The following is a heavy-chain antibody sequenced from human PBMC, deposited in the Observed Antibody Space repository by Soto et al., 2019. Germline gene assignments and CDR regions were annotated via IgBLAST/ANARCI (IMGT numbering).Heavy chain of an antibody. CDR3: AASAVVAAHY. CDR1: AFTFSDYC. D-gene: IGHD2-15*01. CDR2: ISGNGNTI. Sequence: GGSLRLSCAASAFTFSDYCMGWTRQAPGKGLEWLSYISGNGNTIYYADSVKGRFTVSRDNAKNLLYLQMNSLRAEDTAVYYCAASAVVAAHYWGQGALVTVSS. V-gene: IGHV3-11*01. J-gene: IGHJ4*02.